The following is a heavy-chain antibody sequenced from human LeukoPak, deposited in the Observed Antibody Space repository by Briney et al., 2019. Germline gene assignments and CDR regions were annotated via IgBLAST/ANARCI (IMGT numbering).Heavy chain of an antibody. J-gene: IGHJ4*02. CDR2: IGGSGDST. CDR1: EFTFSSYA. Sequence: PGGSLRLSCAASEFTFSSYALSWVRQAPGKGLEWVPIIGGSGDSTYYADSVKGRFTISRDNSKNTLFLQMNSLRAEDTAVYYCAKDRGYGSGSYLFDYWGQGTLVTVPS. CDR3: AKDRGYGSGSYLFDY. D-gene: IGHD3-10*01. V-gene: IGHV3-23*01.